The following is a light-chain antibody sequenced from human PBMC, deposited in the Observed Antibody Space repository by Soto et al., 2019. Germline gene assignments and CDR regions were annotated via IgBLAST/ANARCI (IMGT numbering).Light chain of an antibody. V-gene: IGKV3-20*01. Sequence: EIVLPQSPGTLSLSPGETATLSCRASPNVVNNYLPWYQQKPGQAPSLLISGASSRATGIPDWFSGSRSGTVITLTISSLELEEFAVYYCHHYGSSPPLNFGEGTKVDIK. J-gene: IGKJ4*01. CDR1: PNVVNNY. CDR3: HHYGSSPPLN. CDR2: GAS.